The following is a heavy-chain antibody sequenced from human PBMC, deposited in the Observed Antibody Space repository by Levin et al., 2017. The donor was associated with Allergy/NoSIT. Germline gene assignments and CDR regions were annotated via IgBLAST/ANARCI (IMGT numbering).Heavy chain of an antibody. Sequence: GGSLRLSCAASGFTFSDYYMSWIRQAPGKGLEWVSYISSSGSTIYYADSVKGRFTISRDNAKNSLYLQMNSLRAEDTAVYYCASGEGSSWSTEYFQHWGQGTLVTVSS. CDR1: GFTFSDYY. V-gene: IGHV3-11*01. CDR3: ASGEGSSWSTEYFQH. J-gene: IGHJ1*01. D-gene: IGHD6-13*01. CDR2: ISSSGSTI.